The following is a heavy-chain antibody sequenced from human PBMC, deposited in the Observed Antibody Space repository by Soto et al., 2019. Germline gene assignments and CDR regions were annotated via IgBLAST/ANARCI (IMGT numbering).Heavy chain of an antibody. D-gene: IGHD3-22*01. CDR3: ARVDDSSGYFSWFDP. CDR1: GGSISSYY. Sequence: KPSETLSLTCTVSGGSISSYYWSWIRQPPGKGLEWIGYIYYSGCTNYNPSLKSRVTISVDTSKNQFSLKLSSVTAADTAVYYCARVDDSSGYFSWFDPWGQGTLVTVSS. J-gene: IGHJ5*02. CDR2: IYYSGCT. V-gene: IGHV4-59*01.